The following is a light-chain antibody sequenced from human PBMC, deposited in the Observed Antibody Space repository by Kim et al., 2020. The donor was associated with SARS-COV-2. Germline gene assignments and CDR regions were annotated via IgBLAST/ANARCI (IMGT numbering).Light chain of an antibody. CDR2: GKT. V-gene: IGLV3-19*01. CDR1: SLRSSY. Sequence: SSELTQDPAVSVALGQTVRITCQGDSLRSSYASWYQQKPGQAPVLVIYGKTNRISVIPDRLSGPSSGNTASLTITRAQPEVEADYYCNSRDSSGNHLGVF. J-gene: IGLJ2*01. CDR3: NSRDSSGNHLGV.